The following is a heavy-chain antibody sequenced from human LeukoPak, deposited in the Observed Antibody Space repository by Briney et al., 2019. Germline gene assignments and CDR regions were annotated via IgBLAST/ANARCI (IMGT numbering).Heavy chain of an antibody. D-gene: IGHD1-26*01. Sequence: GGSLRLSCAASGFTFSSYAMHWVRQAPGKGLEWVAVISYDGSNKYYADSVKGRFTISRDNSKNTLYLQMNSLRAEDTAVYYCASGRKAGELLGDAFDIWGQGTMVTVSS. V-gene: IGHV3-30-3*01. CDR2: ISYDGSNK. J-gene: IGHJ3*02. CDR3: ASGRKAGELLGDAFDI. CDR1: GFTFSSYA.